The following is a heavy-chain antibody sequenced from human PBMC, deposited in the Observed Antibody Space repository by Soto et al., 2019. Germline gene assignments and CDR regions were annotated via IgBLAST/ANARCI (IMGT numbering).Heavy chain of an antibody. Sequence: QPGGTLRLSCAASGFTFSSYDMHWVRQATGKGLEWVSAIGTAGDTYYSGSVKGRFTISRENAKNSLYLQMNSLRAGDTAVYYCARDEGLFYGMDVWGQGTTVTVSS. CDR1: GFTFSSYD. V-gene: IGHV3-13*01. CDR3: ARDEGLFYGMDV. J-gene: IGHJ6*02. CDR2: IGTAGDT.